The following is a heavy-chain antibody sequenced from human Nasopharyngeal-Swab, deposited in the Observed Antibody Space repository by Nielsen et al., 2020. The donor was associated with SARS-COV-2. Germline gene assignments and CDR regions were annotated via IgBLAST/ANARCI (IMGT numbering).Heavy chain of an antibody. CDR1: GFTFNSYY. Sequence: GESLKISCAASGFTFNSYYMSWLRQAPGKGLEWVGNIKQGGSEKYYVDSVKGRFTISRDNAKNSLYLQMNSLRAEATAVYYCARDVRQRTGDYWGQGTLVTVSS. CDR2: IKQGGSEK. CDR3: ARDVRQRTGDY. J-gene: IGHJ4*02. V-gene: IGHV3-7*01. D-gene: IGHD1-1*01.